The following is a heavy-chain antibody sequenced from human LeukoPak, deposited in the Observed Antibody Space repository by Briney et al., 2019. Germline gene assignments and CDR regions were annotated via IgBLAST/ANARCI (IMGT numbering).Heavy chain of an antibody. CDR3: ARGLNDSWTGENY. J-gene: IGHJ4*02. Sequence: PSETLSLTCAVYGGSFGGYYWSWIRQPPGKGLEWIGEINHSGSTNYNPSLKSRVTISLDTSKSQFSLKVGYVTAADTAVYYCARGLNDSWTGENYWGQGTLVTVSS. CDR1: GGSFGGYY. V-gene: IGHV4-34*01. D-gene: IGHD3-3*01. CDR2: INHSGST.